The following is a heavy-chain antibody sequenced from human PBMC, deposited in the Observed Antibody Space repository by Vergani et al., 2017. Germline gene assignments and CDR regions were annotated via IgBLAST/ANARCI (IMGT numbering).Heavy chain of an antibody. CDR2: IRPKTDGETT. J-gene: IGHJ4*02. D-gene: IGHD6-13*01. V-gene: IGHV3-15*01. CDR3: AKDISSSERYLDF. Sequence: EVQPVESGGGLVKPGGSLRLSCTTSGFTFSSAWMSWVRQAPGKGLEWVARIRPKTDGETTDYAAPVKGRFTISRDDSKNTLYLQMNSLKTEDTAVYYCAKDISSSERYLDFWGQGTLVTVSA. CDR1: GFTFSSAW.